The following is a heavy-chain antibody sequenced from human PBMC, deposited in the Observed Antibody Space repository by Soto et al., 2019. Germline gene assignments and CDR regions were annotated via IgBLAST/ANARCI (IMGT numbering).Heavy chain of an antibody. CDR3: ARLMTMVTTNYFDY. CDR1: GYIFTSYG. J-gene: IGHJ4*02. D-gene: IGHD4-17*01. CDR2: TTAFSGNA. V-gene: IGHV1-18*01. Sequence: QVELVQSGSEVKKPGASVKVSCKASGYIFTSYGISWLRQAPGQGLEWLGGTTAFSGNAIYAQRFQGRVTMTTDTSTSTAYRELRSLRSDDTAVYYCARLMTMVTTNYFDYWGQGTLVSVSS.